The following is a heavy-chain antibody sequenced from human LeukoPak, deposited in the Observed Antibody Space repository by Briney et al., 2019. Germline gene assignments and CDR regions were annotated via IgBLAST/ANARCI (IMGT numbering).Heavy chain of an antibody. CDR2: IYYSGST. CDR3: ARDHITMVRGAHNWFDP. J-gene: IGHJ5*02. CDR1: GGSFSGYY. V-gene: IGHV4-34*01. D-gene: IGHD3-10*01. Sequence: PSETLSLTCAVYGGSFSGYYWSWIRQPPGKGLEWIGSIYYSGSTYYNPSLKSRVTISVDTSKNQFSLKLSSVTAADTAVYYCARDHITMVRGAHNWFDPWGQGTLVTVSS.